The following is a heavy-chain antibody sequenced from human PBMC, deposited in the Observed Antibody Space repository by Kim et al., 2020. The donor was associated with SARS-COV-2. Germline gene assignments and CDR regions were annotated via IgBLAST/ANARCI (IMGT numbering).Heavy chain of an antibody. J-gene: IGHJ4*02. D-gene: IGHD3-10*01. CDR2: ISWNSGSI. CDR3: AKGSGSYYSLGGDY. CDR1: GFTFDDYA. V-gene: IGHV3-9*01. Sequence: GGSLRLSCAASGFTFDDYAMHWVRQAPGKGLEWVSGISWNSGSIGYADSVKGRFTISRDNAKNSLYLQMNSLRAEDTAVYYCAKGSGSYYSLGGDYWGQGTLVTVSS.